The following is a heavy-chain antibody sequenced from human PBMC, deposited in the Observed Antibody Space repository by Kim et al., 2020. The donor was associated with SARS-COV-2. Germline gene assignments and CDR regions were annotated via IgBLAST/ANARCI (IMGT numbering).Heavy chain of an antibody. CDR1: GYTFSTYW. J-gene: IGHJ4*02. D-gene: IGHD6-25*01. CDR3: ARDRRLFD. V-gene: IGHV3-7*03. Sequence: GGSLRLSCAASGYTFSTYWMSWVRQAPGKGLEWVANINQDRSEKNYVDSVKGRFTISRDNAKNSLYVQMNSLRAEDTAVYYCARDRRLFDWGQGTLVTVSS. CDR2: INQDRSEK.